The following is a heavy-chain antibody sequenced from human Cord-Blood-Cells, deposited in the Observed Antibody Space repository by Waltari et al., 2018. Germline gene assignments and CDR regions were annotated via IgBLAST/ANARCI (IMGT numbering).Heavy chain of an antibody. J-gene: IGHJ3*02. CDR1: GYTLTDLS. D-gene: IGHD3-10*01. Sequence: QVQLVQSGAEVKKPGASVKVSCKVSGYTLTDLSMHWVRQAPGKGLEWMGGCDPEDGETIYAQKFQGRDTMTEDTSTDTAYMELSSLRAEDTAVYYCATDAYGSGSYYDAFDIWGQGTMVTVSS. CDR2: CDPEDGET. CDR3: ATDAYGSGSYYDAFDI. V-gene: IGHV1-24*01.